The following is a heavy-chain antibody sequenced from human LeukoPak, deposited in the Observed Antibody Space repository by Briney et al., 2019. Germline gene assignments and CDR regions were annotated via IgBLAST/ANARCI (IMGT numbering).Heavy chain of an antibody. CDR1: GYTLTELS. Sequence: ASVKVSCKVSGYTLTELSMHWVRQAPGKGLEWMGGFDPEDGETIYAQKFQGRVTMTEDTSTDTAYMELSSLRSEDTAVYYCATDRIADSSGWERYFDYWGQGTLVTVSS. D-gene: IGHD6-19*01. CDR2: FDPEDGET. CDR3: ATDRIADSSGWERYFDY. V-gene: IGHV1-24*01. J-gene: IGHJ4*02.